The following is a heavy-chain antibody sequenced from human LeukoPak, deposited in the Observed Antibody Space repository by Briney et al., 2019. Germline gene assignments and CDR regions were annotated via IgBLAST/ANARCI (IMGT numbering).Heavy chain of an antibody. V-gene: IGHV3-23*01. CDR3: AKESENYYDSSGYNPFDY. Sequence: GVSLRLSCAASGFTFSSYAMSWVRQAPGKGLEWVSAISGSGGSTYYADSVKGRFTISRDNSKNTLYLQMNSLRAEDTAVYYCAKESENYYDSSGYNPFDYWGQGTLVTVSS. CDR2: ISGSGGST. J-gene: IGHJ4*02. CDR1: GFTFSSYA. D-gene: IGHD3-22*01.